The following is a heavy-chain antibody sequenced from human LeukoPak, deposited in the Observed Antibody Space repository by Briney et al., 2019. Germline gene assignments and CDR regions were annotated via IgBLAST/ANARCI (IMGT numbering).Heavy chain of an antibody. V-gene: IGHV3-23*01. J-gene: IGHJ4*02. D-gene: IGHD4-17*01. CDR3: AKDLAGRPYGCDY. CDR1: GFTFSSYA. CDR2: LSHTGGTT. Sequence: GGSLRLSCAASGFTFSSYAMSWVRQVPGKGLEWVSSLSHTGGTTYFADSVQGRFTISRDNSKDTLYLQMDSLRAEDTAVYYCAKDLAGRPYGCDYWGQGTLVTVSS.